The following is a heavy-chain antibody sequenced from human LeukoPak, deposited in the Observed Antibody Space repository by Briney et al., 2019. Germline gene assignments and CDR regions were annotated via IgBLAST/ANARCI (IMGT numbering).Heavy chain of an antibody. CDR3: ARMRVVAATIDAFDI. J-gene: IGHJ3*02. Sequence: GGSLRLSCAASEFTFDNYAMSWVRQAPGKGLEWVSSISSSSSYIYYADSVKGRFTISRDNAKNSLYLQMNSLRAEDTAVYYCARMRVVAATIDAFDIWGQGTMVTVSS. V-gene: IGHV3-21*04. D-gene: IGHD2-15*01. CDR1: EFTFDNYA. CDR2: ISSSSSYI.